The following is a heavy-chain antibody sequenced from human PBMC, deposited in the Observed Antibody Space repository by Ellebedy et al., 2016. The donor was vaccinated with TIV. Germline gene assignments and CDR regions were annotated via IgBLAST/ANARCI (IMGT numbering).Heavy chain of an antibody. CDR2: IYYSGST. CDR1: GGSISSYY. CDR3: AGGTTVNRAPYYYYGMDV. J-gene: IGHJ6*02. D-gene: IGHD4-17*01. Sequence: GSLRLXXTVSGGSISSYYWSWIRQPPGKGLEWIGYIYYSGSTNYNPSLKSRVTISVDTSKNQFSLKLSSVTAADTAVYYCAGGTTVNRAPYYYYGMDVWGQGTTVTVSS. V-gene: IGHV4-59*01.